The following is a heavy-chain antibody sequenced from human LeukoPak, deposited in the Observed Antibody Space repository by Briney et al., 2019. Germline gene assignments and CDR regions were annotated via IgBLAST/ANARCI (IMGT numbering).Heavy chain of an antibody. CDR1: GYTLTELS. Sequence: ASVKVSCKVSGYTLTELSMHWVRQAPGKGLEWMGGFDPEDGETIYAQKFQGRVTMTEDTSTDTAYMELSSLRSEDTAVYYCATGAVVGATTFIVYWGQGTLVTVSS. V-gene: IGHV1-24*01. J-gene: IGHJ4*02. CDR3: ATGAVVGATTFIVY. CDR2: FDPEDGET. D-gene: IGHD1-26*01.